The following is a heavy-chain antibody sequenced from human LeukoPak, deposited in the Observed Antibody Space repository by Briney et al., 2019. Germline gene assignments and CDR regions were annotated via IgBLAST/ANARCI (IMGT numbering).Heavy chain of an antibody. CDR3: ERDGRGWNLVDAFDI. Sequence: SETLSLTCTVSGGSISSYYWNWIRQPAGKGLEWIGRIYSSGSTNYNPSLKSRVTMSVDTSKNQFSLKLNSVTAADTAVYYCERDGRGWNLVDAFDIWGQGTMVTVSS. CDR2: IYSSGST. CDR1: GGSISSYY. J-gene: IGHJ3*02. V-gene: IGHV4-4*07. D-gene: IGHD1-7*01.